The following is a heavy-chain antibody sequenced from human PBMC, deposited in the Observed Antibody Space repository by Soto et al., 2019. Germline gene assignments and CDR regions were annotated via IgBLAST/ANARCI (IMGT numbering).Heavy chain of an antibody. CDR2: IKQDGSEK. D-gene: IGHD5-18*01. CDR1: GFTFSSYW. J-gene: IGHJ6*02. CDR3: ARDHRYSYGYRDYYYYYGMDV. Sequence: GGSLRLSCAASGFTFSSYWMSWVRQAPGKGLEWVANIKQDGSEKYYVDSVKGRFTISRDNAKNSLYLQMNSPRAEDTAVYYCARDHRYSYGYRDYYYYYGMDVWGQGTTVTVSS. V-gene: IGHV3-7*01.